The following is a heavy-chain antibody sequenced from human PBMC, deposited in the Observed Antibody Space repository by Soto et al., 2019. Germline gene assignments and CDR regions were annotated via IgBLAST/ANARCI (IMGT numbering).Heavy chain of an antibody. V-gene: IGHV1-18*04. CDR3: AREYYNLWSGPQTRSWFDP. J-gene: IGHJ5*02. CDR1: VYKLIRYG. D-gene: IGHD3-3*01. CDR2: ISAYNGNT. Sequence: SVKVSCKSSVYKLIRYGISWVRQAPGQGLEWMGGISAYNGNTNYAQKFQGRVTMTTDTSTTTAYMELRGLRSDDTAVYYCAREYYNLWSGPQTRSWFDPWGQGTLVTVSS.